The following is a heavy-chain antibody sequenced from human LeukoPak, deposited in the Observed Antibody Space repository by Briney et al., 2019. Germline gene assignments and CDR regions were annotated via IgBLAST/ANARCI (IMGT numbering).Heavy chain of an antibody. CDR1: GGTFSIYA. D-gene: IGHD6-13*01. Sequence: ASVKVSCKASGGTFSIYAISWVRQATGQGLEWMGWMNPNSGNTDYAQKLQGRVTMTRNTSISTAYMELSSLRSEDTAVYYCARGLGSSSTTYNWFDPWGQGTLVTVSS. CDR2: MNPNSGNT. V-gene: IGHV1-8*02. J-gene: IGHJ5*02. CDR3: ARGLGSSSTTYNWFDP.